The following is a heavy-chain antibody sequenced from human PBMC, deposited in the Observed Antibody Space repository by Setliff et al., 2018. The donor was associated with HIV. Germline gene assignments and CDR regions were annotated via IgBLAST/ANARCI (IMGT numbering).Heavy chain of an antibody. V-gene: IGHV4-59*08. J-gene: IGHJ4*02. D-gene: IGHD3-10*01. Sequence: ASETLSLTCTVSGGSITSYYWNWIRQSPGKGLEWIGYILDSGTTKYNPSVTSRVTISVDASKNQFFLQLISVTAADTAVYYCARQGGYNSPLMVWGQGKLVTVSS. CDR2: ILDSGTT. CDR3: ARQGGYNSPLMV. CDR1: GGSITSYY.